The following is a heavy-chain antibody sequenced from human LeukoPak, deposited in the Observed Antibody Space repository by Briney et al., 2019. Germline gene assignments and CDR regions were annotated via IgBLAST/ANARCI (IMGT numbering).Heavy chain of an antibody. D-gene: IGHD6-13*01. CDR3: AKDTPITNSSSWYWYYYYYGMDV. CDR2: ISGSGGST. V-gene: IGHV3-23*01. J-gene: IGHJ6*02. Sequence: PGGSLRLSCAATGLTFSSYAMSLVRQAPGKGLEWVSAISGSGGSTYYADSVKGRFTISRDNSKNTLYLQMNSLRAEDTAVYYCAKDTPITNSSSWYWYYYYYGMDVWGQGTTVTVSS. CDR1: GLTFSSYA.